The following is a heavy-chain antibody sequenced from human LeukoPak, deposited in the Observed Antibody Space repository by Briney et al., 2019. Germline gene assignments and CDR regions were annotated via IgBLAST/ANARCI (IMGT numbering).Heavy chain of an antibody. Sequence: ASVKVSCKASGYTFTSYGISWVRQAPGQGLEWMGWISAYNGNTNYAQKLQGRVTMTTDTSTSTAYMELRSLRSDDTAVYYCARDPGFVSVGGPLDYWGQGTLVTVSS. V-gene: IGHV1-18*01. D-gene: IGHD3-10*01. J-gene: IGHJ4*02. CDR1: GYTFTSYG. CDR2: ISAYNGNT. CDR3: ARDPGFVSVGGPLDY.